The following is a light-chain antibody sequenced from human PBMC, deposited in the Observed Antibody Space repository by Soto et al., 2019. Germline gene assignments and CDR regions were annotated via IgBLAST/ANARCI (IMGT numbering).Light chain of an antibody. CDR1: QAIGND. J-gene: IGKJ1*01. CDR3: LQNYRSPWT. CDR2: AAS. Sequence: AIQMTQSPSSLSASVGDRVTITCRASQAIGNDLGWYQQIPGKAPKLLIYAASRLHSGVLSKFSGSGSGSDFTLTISSLQPEDFATYYCLQNYRSPWTFGQGTKVELK. V-gene: IGKV1-6*01.